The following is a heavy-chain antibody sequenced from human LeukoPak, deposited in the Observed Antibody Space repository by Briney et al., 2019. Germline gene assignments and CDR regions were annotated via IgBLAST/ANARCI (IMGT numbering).Heavy chain of an antibody. CDR3: ARDTYSSSWGMNYYYYMDV. CDR1: GGSISSYY. V-gene: IGHV4-4*07. CDR2: IYTSGST. Sequence: SETLSLTCTVSGGSISSYYWSWIRQPAGKGLEWIGRIYTSGSTNYNPSLKSRVTMSVDTSKNQFSLKLSSVTAADTAVYYCARDTYSSSWGMNYYYYMDVWGKGTTVTISS. J-gene: IGHJ6*03. D-gene: IGHD6-13*01.